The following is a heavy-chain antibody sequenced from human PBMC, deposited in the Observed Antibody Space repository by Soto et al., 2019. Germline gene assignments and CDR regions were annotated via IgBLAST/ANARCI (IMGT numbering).Heavy chain of an antibody. D-gene: IGHD3-10*02. J-gene: IGHJ6*02. CDR1: GFSVTTNY. CDR2: TFTGGST. Sequence: EVQLVETGGGLIQPGGSLRLSCLASGFSVTTNYIIWVRQPPGKGLEWVSTTFTGGSTHYADSVKGRFSISRDNSKNTVYLQMNNLRFEDTAGYYCAKQPPCSIQGWAFGMDVWGQGTTVSVTS. V-gene: IGHV3-53*02. CDR3: AKQPPCSIQGWAFGMDV.